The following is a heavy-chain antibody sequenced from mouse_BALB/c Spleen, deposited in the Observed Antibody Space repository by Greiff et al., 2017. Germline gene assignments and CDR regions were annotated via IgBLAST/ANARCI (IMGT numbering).Heavy chain of an antibody. D-gene: IGHD2-4*01. V-gene: IGHV1S56*01. Sequence: QVQLQQSGPELVKPGASVRISCKASGYTFTSYYIHWVKQRPGQGLEWIGWIYPGNVNTKYNEKFKGKATLTADKSSSTAYMQLSSLTSEDSAVYFCARVGYDYDEAMDYWGQGTSVAVSS. J-gene: IGHJ4*01. CDR1: GYTFTSYY. CDR2: IYPGNVNT. CDR3: ARVGYDYDEAMDY.